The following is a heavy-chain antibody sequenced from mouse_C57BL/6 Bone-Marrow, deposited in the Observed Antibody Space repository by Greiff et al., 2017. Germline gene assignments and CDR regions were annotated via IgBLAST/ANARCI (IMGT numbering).Heavy chain of an antibody. CDR2: IDPENGDT. CDR3: TTLVATDY. Sequence: EVQLKESGAELVRPGASVKLSCTASGFNIKDDYMHWVKQRPEQGLEWIGWIDPENGDTEYASKFQGKATITADTSSNTAYLQLSSLTSEDTAVYYCTTLVATDYWGQGTTLTVSS. V-gene: IGHV14-4*01. J-gene: IGHJ2*01. D-gene: IGHD1-1*01. CDR1: GFNIKDDY.